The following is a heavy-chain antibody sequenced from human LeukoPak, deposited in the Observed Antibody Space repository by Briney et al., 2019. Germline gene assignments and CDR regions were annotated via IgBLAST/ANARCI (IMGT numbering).Heavy chain of an antibody. Sequence: AASVKVSCKASGYTFTSYAMNWVRQAPGQGLEWMGWINTNTGNPTYAQGFTGRFVFSLDTSVSTAYLQISSLKAEGTAVYYCARDMDTAMVQSFDIWGQGTMVTVSS. J-gene: IGHJ3*02. D-gene: IGHD5-18*01. V-gene: IGHV7-4-1*02. CDR1: GYTFTSYA. CDR3: ARDMDTAMVQSFDI. CDR2: INTNTGNP.